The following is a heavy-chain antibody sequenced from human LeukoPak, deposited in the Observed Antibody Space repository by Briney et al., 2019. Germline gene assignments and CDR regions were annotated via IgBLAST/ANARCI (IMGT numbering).Heavy chain of an antibody. J-gene: IGHJ4*02. V-gene: IGHV3-23*01. Sequence: GGSLRLSCAASGFTFTSYAMGWVSQAPGKGLEWVSSVSGSGDGTYYADSVKGRFTIPRDNSNKTLDLHMDSLRAEDTAVYYCAKERLGGNYGDYAVDYWGQGTMVTVSS. CDR1: GFTFTSYA. CDR3: AKERLGGNYGDYAVDY. CDR2: VSGSGDGT. D-gene: IGHD4-17*01.